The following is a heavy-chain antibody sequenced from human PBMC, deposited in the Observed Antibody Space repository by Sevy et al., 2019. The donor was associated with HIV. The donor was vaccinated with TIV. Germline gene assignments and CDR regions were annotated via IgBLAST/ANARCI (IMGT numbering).Heavy chain of an antibody. CDR3: VTEGCTKPHDD. Sequence: GGSLKLSCAASGFTFSKYSMSWVRQPPGQGLQWVSTLSFGCGEINYADSLKGRFTISRDNSKRSVFLQMNNLRPDDTAVYDCVTEGCTKPHDDWGQGTLVTVSS. D-gene: IGHD2-8*01. V-gene: IGHV3-23*01. J-gene: IGHJ4*02. CDR2: LSFGCGEI. CDR1: GFTFSKYS.